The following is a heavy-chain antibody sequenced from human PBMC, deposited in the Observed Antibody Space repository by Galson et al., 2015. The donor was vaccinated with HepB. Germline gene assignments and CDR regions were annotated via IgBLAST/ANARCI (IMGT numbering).Heavy chain of an antibody. CDR2: IIPIFGTA. CDR3: ARDGIAESIAAPYYYYYYMGV. CDR1: GGTFSSYA. V-gene: IGHV1-69*13. D-gene: IGHD6-6*01. Sequence: SVKVSCKASGGTFSSYAISWVRQAPGQGLEWMGGIIPIFGTANYAQKFQGSVTITADESTSTAYMELSSLRSEDTAVYYCARDGIAESIAAPYYYYYYMGVWGKGTTVTVSS. J-gene: IGHJ6*03.